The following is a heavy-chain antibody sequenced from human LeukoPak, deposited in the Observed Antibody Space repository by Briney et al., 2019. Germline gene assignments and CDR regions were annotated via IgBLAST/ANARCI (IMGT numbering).Heavy chain of an antibody. CDR2: IDEDGSEK. CDR3: VRGQRSGRSEYSYYYMDI. D-gene: IGHD1-26*01. J-gene: IGHJ6*03. CDR1: EFTFSRSW. Sequence: GGSLRLSCAASEFTFSRSWMSWVRQAPGKGLEWVANIDEDGSEKNYVDSVKGRFTISRDNAKNSLFLEMNSLRADDTAVYSCVRGQRSGRSEYSYYYMDIWGNGTTVTVSS. V-gene: IGHV3-7*01.